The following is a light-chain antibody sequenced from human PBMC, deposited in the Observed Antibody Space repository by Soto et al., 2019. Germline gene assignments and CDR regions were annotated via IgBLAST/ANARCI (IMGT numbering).Light chain of an antibody. CDR1: SSDVGGYNY. CDR2: EVS. J-gene: IGLJ1*01. V-gene: IGLV2-14*01. CDR3: SSYTSSSTLYV. Sequence: QSVLTQPASVSGSPGQSITISCTGTSSDVGGYNYVSWYQQHPGKAPKLMIYEVSNRPSGVSNRFSGSKSGNTASPTISGLQAEDEADYYCSSYTSSSTLYVXGTGTKVTVL.